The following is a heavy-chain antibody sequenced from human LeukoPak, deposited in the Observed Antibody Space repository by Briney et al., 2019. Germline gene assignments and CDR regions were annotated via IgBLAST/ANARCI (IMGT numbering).Heavy chain of an antibody. J-gene: IGHJ4*02. Sequence: PSQTLSLTCTVSGGSISSGDHYWSWIRQPPGKGLEWIGYIYYSVSTYYNPSLKSRVTISVDTSKNQFSLKLSSVTAADTAVYYCASTYYYEYYFDYWGQGTLVTVSS. CDR3: ASTYYYEYYFDY. D-gene: IGHD3-22*01. V-gene: IGHV4-30-4*01. CDR1: GGSISSGDHY. CDR2: IYYSVST.